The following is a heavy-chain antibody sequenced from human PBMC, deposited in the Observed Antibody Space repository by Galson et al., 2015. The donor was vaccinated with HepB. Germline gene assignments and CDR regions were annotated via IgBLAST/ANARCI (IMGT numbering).Heavy chain of an antibody. Sequence: SVKVSCKASGGTFSSYAISWVRQAPGQGLEWMGGIIPIFGTANYAQKFQGRVTITADESTSTAYMELSSLRSEDTAVYYCARGRNEYYYDSSGYSEAAEYFQHWGQGTLVTVSS. V-gene: IGHV1-69*13. D-gene: IGHD3-22*01. J-gene: IGHJ1*01. CDR3: ARGRNEYYYDSSGYSEAAEYFQH. CDR2: IIPIFGTA. CDR1: GGTFSSYA.